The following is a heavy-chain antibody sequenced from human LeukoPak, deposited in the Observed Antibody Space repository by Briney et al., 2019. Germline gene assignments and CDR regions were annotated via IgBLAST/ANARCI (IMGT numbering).Heavy chain of an antibody. J-gene: IGHJ3*02. CDR2: IKQDGSEK. CDR3: AREDLGSNDAFDI. CDR1: GFTFSSYW. D-gene: IGHD5/OR15-5a*01. Sequence: PGGSLRLSCAASGFTFSSYWMSWVRQAPGKGLEWVANIKQDGSEKYYVDSVKGRFTISRDNAKNSLYLQMNSLRAEDTAVYYCAREDLGSNDAFDIWGQGTMVTVSS. V-gene: IGHV3-7*01.